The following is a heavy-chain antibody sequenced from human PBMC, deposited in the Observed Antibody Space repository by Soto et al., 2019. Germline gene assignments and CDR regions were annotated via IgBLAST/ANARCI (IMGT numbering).Heavy chain of an antibody. CDR2: IYYSGST. Sequence: SETLSLTCTVSGGSISSSSYYWGWIRQPPGKGLEWIGSIYYSGSTYYNPSLKSRVTISVDTSKNQFSLKLSSVTAADTAVYYCARSEATGLDYWGQGTLVTVPS. J-gene: IGHJ4*02. D-gene: IGHD1-26*01. V-gene: IGHV4-39*01. CDR3: ARSEATGLDY. CDR1: GGSISSSSYY.